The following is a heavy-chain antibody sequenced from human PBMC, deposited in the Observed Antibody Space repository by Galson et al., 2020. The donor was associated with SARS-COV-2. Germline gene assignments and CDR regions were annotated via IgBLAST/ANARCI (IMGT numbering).Heavy chain of an antibody. CDR3: ARGNAACARIFGYGTGTCGSDV. CDR2: IYKSGRT. CDR1: GDSISSGPYY. D-gene: IGHD3-3*02. V-gene: IGHV4-61*02. Sequence: SETLSLTCTVSGDSISSGPYYWAWVRQPAGKGLEWIGRIYKSGRTDYSPSLWSQLTISVDTSKNQFSLELTSVTAADTAVYYCARGNAACARIFGYGTGTCGSDVWGQGTTVTVSS. J-gene: IGHJ6*02.